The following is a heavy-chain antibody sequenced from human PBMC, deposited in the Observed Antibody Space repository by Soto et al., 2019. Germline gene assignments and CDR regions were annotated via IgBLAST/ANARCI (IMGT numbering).Heavy chain of an antibody. D-gene: IGHD5-12*01. CDR2: ISDGGDTT. CDR1: EFIFSNYP. Sequence: LRLSCAASEFIFSNYPMNWVRQAPGKGLEWVSTISDGGDTTFYGDSVKGRFTVSRDNSRNTLFLQMTSLRADDTAVYYCAADIGVRVAGMDVWGQGTTVTVSS. CDR3: AADIGVRVAGMDV. V-gene: IGHV3-23*01. J-gene: IGHJ6*02.